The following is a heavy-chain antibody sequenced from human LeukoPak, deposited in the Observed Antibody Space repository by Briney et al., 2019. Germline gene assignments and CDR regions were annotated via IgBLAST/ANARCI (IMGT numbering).Heavy chain of an antibody. CDR1: GYTFTSYY. CDR3: AVAATSFRFDY. J-gene: IGHJ4*02. V-gene: IGHV1-58*02. CDR2: IVVGSGNT. Sequence: SVKVSCKASGYTFTSYYMHWVRQARGQRLEWIGWIVVGSGNTNYAQKFQERVTITRDMSTSTAYMELSSLRSEDTAVYYCAVAATSFRFDYWGQGTLVTVSS. D-gene: IGHD2-15*01.